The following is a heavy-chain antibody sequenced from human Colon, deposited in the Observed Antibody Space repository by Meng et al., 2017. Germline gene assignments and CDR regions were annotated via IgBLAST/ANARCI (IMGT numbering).Heavy chain of an antibody. J-gene: IGHJ4*02. CDR3: AKGTSNYGEIEFDF. CDR2: ISGRGDRT. D-gene: IGHD4-17*01. Sequence: GESLKISCAASGFTFNTYAMTWVRQAPGKGLEWVSTISGRGDRTDYADSVKGRFTISGDKSKNTLYLQMNSLRADDTAVYYCAKGTSNYGEIEFDFWGQGTLVTVSS. V-gene: IGHV3-23*01. CDR1: GFTFNTYA.